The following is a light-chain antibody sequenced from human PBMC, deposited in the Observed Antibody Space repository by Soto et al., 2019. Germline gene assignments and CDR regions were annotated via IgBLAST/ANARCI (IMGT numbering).Light chain of an antibody. Sequence: DIQMTQSPSSLSASVGDRVTITCRASQSIRTSLNWYQQKPGKAPKLLIYGGFSLQSGAPSRFSGSGSGTDFTPTISRLQPEDFAGYFWQKSLRSPPTFGQGAKVEIK. J-gene: IGKJ2*01. CDR3: QKSLRSPPT. CDR1: QSIRTS. V-gene: IGKV1-39*01. CDR2: GGF.